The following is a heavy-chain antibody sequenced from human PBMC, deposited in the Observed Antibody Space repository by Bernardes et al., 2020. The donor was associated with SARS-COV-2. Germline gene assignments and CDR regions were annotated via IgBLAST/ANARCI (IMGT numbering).Heavy chain of an antibody. D-gene: IGHD3-3*01. J-gene: IGHJ5*02. Sequence: LSLTCAVYGGSFSGYSWSWMRQSPGKGLEWIGDINHSGSTNYNPSLKTRVTMSLDTSKNQFSLKLSSVTAADTAVYYCARGLGLPFTIFGVVQSWWFDPWGQGTLVTVSS. CDR2: INHSGST. CDR3: ARGLGLPFTIFGVVQSWWFDP. V-gene: IGHV4-34*01. CDR1: GGSFSGYS.